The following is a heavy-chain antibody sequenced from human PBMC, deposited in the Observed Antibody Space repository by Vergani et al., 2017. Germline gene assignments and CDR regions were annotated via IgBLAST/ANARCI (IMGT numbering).Heavy chain of an antibody. CDR2: IRSKAYGGTT. V-gene: IGHV3-49*04. D-gene: IGHD2/OR15-2a*01. CDR3: AKARDPNCKGCKCSSYYYGLDL. J-gene: IGHJ6*02. Sequence: EVQLVESGGGLVQPGRSLRLSGTASGFTFGDYAMSWVRKAPGKGLEWVGFIRSKAYGGTTEYAASVKGRFTISRDDSKSIAYLQMTSLKTEDTAVYYCAKARDPNCKGCKCSSYYYGLDLWGQGTTVTVSS. CDR1: GFTFGDYA.